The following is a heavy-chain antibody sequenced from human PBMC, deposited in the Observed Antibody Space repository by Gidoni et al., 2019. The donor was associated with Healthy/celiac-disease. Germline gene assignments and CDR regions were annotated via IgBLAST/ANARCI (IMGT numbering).Heavy chain of an antibody. D-gene: IGHD3-3*01. CDR3: ARHVGEPYDFWSGYYGPWFDP. Sequence: QLQLQESGPGLVKPSETLSLTCTVSGGSISSSSYYWGWIRQPPGKGLEWIGSIYYSGSTYYNPSLKSRVTISVDTSKNQFSLKLSSVTAADTAVYYCARHVGEPYDFWSGYYGPWFDPWGQGTLVTVSS. CDR2: IYYSGST. V-gene: IGHV4-39*01. CDR1: GGSISSSSYY. J-gene: IGHJ5*02.